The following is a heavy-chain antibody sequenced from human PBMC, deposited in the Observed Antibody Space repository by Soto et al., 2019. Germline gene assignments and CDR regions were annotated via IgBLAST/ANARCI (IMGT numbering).Heavy chain of an antibody. CDR2: IRSKAYGGTT. CDR3: TRADFYYGMDV. J-gene: IGHJ6*02. Sequence: PVGSLRLSCNGSGFTFGDYAMSWFRRAPGKGLEWVGFIRSKAYGGTTEYAASVKGRFTISRDDSKSIAYLQMNSLKTEDTAVYYCTRADFYYGMDVWGQGTTVTVSS. D-gene: IGHD3-3*01. V-gene: IGHV3-49*03. CDR1: GFTFGDYA.